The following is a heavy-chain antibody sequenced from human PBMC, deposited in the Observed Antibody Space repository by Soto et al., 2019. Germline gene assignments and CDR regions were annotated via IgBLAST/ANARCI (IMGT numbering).Heavy chain of an antibody. CDR1: GGSISSYY. D-gene: IGHD3-22*01. V-gene: IGHV4-59*01. CDR3: ARSKKRGHSYYDSRVSLDAFDI. CDR2: IYYSGST. Sequence: WETLSLTCTVSGGSISSYYWSWIRQPPGKGLEWIGYIYYSGSTNYNPSLKSRVTISVDTSKNQFSLKLSSVTAADTAVYYCARSKKRGHSYYDSRVSLDAFDIWGQGTMFTVSS. J-gene: IGHJ3*02.